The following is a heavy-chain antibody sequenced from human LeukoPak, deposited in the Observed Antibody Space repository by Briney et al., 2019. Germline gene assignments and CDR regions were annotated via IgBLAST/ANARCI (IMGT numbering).Heavy chain of an antibody. CDR2: ISSSSSYI. CDR1: GFTFSSYS. Sequence: PGGSLRLSCAASGFTFSSYSMNWVRHPPGKGLEWGSSISSSSSYIYYADSVRGRFTISRDNAKNSLYLQMNSLRAEDTAVYYCATLTGYYNVAVDYWGQGTLVTVSS. J-gene: IGHJ4*02. CDR3: ATLTGYYNVAVDY. V-gene: IGHV3-21*01. D-gene: IGHD3-9*01.